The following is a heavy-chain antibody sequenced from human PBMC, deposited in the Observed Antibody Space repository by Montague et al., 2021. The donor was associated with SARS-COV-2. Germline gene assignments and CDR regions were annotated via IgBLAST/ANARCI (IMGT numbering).Heavy chain of an antibody. V-gene: IGHV3-30-3*01. D-gene: IGHD6-13*01. CDR2: ISYDGSNK. CDR3: ARDVFPPSSWPAEYFQH. CDR1: GFTFSSYA. J-gene: IGHJ1*01. Sequence: SLRLYCAASGFTFSSYAMHWVRQAPGKGLEWVAVISYDGSNKYYADSVKGRFTISRDNSKNTLYLQMNSLRAEDTAVYYCARDVFPPSSWPAEYFQHWGQGTLVTVSS.